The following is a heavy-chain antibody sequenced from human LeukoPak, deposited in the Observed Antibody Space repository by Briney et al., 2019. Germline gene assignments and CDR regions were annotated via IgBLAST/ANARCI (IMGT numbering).Heavy chain of an antibody. D-gene: IGHD2-15*01. V-gene: IGHV3-21*01. Sequence: GRSLRLSCAASGFTFSSYGMHWVRQAPGKGLEWVSSISTGSSYIFYAGSVKGRFTISRDNAKNSVYLQMNSLRAEDTAVYYCARGYCSGGSCYLNAFDIWGQGTMVTVSS. CDR3: ARGYCSGGSCYLNAFDI. CDR2: ISTGSSYI. J-gene: IGHJ3*02. CDR1: GFTFSSYG.